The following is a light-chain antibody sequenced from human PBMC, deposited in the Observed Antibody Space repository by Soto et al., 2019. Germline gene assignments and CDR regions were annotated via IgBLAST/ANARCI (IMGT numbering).Light chain of an antibody. J-gene: IGKJ1*01. CDR2: GTS. CDR1: QSVSSSY. Sequence: EVVLTQSPGTLSLSPGERATLSCRASQSVSSSYLAWYQQKPGQAPRLLIYGTSSRATGIPDRFSGSGSGTDFTLTISRLVPEDFAVYYCQQYGSSSWTFGQGTKVEIK. CDR3: QQYGSSSWT. V-gene: IGKV3-20*01.